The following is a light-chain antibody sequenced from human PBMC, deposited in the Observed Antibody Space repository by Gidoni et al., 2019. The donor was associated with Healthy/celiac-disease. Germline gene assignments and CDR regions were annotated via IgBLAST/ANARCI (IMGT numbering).Light chain of an antibody. CDR2: GAS. Sequence: EIVLTQSPRTLSLSPGERASLSCMASPSVSSTYLAWYQQKPGQPPRLLIYGASSRATGIPDRFSGSGSGTDFTLTISRLEPEDFAVYYCQQYGSSPWTFGQGTKVEIK. V-gene: IGKV3-20*01. J-gene: IGKJ1*01. CDR3: QQYGSSPWT. CDR1: PSVSSTY.